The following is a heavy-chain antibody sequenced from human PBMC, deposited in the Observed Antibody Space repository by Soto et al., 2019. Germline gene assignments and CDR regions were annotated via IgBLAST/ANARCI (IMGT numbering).Heavy chain of an antibody. CDR1: GFTFSSYA. D-gene: IGHD4-17*01. CDR2: ISYDGSNK. J-gene: IGHJ6*02. Sequence: LRLSCAASGFTFSSYAMHWVRQAPDKGLEWVAVISYDGSNKYYADSVKGRFTISRDNSKNTLYLQMNSLRAEDTAVYYCARDQGDDYGDYRIIYYYYGMDVWGQGTTVTVSS. CDR3: ARDQGDDYGDYRIIYYYYGMDV. V-gene: IGHV3-30-3*01.